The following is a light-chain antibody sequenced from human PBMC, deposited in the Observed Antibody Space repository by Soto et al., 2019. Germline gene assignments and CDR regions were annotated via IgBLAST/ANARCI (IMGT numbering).Light chain of an antibody. J-gene: IGKJ2*01. Sequence: EIVLTQSPGTLSFSQGERATLSSRASRFLSSSYVVWYQQKPGQAPRLLIYAASRRATGIPDRFSGSGSATEYTLTISRLEPEDSAVYYCQQQGTFGQGTKLEIK. V-gene: IGKV3-20*01. CDR2: AAS. CDR1: RFLSSSY. CDR3: QQQGT.